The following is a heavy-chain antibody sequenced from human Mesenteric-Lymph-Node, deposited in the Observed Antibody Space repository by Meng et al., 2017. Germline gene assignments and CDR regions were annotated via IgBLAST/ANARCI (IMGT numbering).Heavy chain of an antibody. CDR1: GASTSTAW. Sequence: CRGLVKVSGTLSFTCVDSGASTSTAWWSWVRQPPGKGLEWIGEIYQTGSTNYNPFLKSRVTISIEKSKNQFSMKLTSVTAADTALYYCARDPTAVAGYFDYWGRGTLVTASS. CDR2: IYQTGST. CDR3: ARDPTAVAGYFDY. D-gene: IGHD6-19*01. J-gene: IGHJ4*02. V-gene: IGHV4-4*02.